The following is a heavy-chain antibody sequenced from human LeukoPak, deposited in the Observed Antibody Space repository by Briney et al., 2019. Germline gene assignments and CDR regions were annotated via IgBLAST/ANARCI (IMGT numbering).Heavy chain of an antibody. CDR3: AKRGVGVGAHIDY. V-gene: IGHV3-30-3*01. CDR2: ISYDGSNK. CDR1: GFTFSSYA. Sequence: GRSLRLSCAASGFTFSSYAMHWVRQAPGKGLEWVAVISYDGSNKYYADSVKGRFTISRDNSKNTLYLQMNSLRAEETAVYYCAKRGVGVGAHIDYWGQGTLVTVSS. J-gene: IGHJ4*02. D-gene: IGHD1-26*01.